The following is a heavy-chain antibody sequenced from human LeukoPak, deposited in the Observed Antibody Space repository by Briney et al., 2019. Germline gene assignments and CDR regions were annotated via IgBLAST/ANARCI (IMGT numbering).Heavy chain of an antibody. CDR1: GYTFTSYD. Sequence: ASVRVSCKASGYTFTSYDINWVRQATGQGLEWMGWMNPNSGNTGYAQKFQGRVTMTRNTSISTAYMELCSLRSEDTAVYYCARDGSYYDILTGYYTGFDYWGQGTLVTVSS. CDR3: ARDGSYYDILTGYYTGFDY. V-gene: IGHV1-8*01. J-gene: IGHJ4*02. D-gene: IGHD3-9*01. CDR2: MNPNSGNT.